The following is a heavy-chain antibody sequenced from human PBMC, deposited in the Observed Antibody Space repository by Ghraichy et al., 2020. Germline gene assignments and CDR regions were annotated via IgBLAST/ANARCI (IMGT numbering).Heavy chain of an antibody. CDR2: NKK. V-gene: IGHV3-7*01. J-gene: IGHJ3*02. D-gene: IGHD3-22*01. Sequence: NKKNYVDSVKGRFTISRDNAKNSLYLQMNSLRVEDTGVYFCARDAHYHDSGGVYYDVLDIWGQGT. CDR3: ARDAHYHDSGGVYYDVLDI.